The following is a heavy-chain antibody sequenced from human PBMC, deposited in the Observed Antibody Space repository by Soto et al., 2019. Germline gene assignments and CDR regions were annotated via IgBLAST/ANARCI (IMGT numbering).Heavy chain of an antibody. D-gene: IGHD4-4*01. CDR2: IIPILGIA. CDR1: GGTFSSYT. CDR3: ARYDYNGYYFDY. Sequence: ASVKVSCKASGGTFSSYTISWVRQAPGQGLEWMGRIIPILGIANYAQKFQGRVTMTRDTSTTTVYMELSSLKSEDTAVYYCARYDYNGYYFDYWGQGTLVTVS. J-gene: IGHJ4*02. V-gene: IGHV1-69*02.